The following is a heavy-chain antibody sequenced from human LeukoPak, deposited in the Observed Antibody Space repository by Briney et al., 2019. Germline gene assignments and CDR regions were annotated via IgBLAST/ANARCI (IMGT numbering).Heavy chain of an antibody. D-gene: IGHD6-19*01. CDR3: ARVAVAGNGDFDY. CDR2: TYYRSKWYN. Sequence: SQTLSLTCAISGDSVSSNSAGWNWIRQSPSRGLEWLGRTYYRSKWYNDYAVSVKSRITINPDTSKNQFSLQLNSVTPEDTAVYYCARVAVAGNGDFDYWGQGTLVTVSS. V-gene: IGHV6-1*01. CDR1: GDSVSSNSAG. J-gene: IGHJ4*02.